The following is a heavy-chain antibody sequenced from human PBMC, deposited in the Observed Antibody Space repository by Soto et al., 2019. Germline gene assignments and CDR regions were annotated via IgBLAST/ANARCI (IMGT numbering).Heavy chain of an antibody. Sequence: QITLRESGPSLVKPTETLTLTCTFSGFSLTTTGVGVGWIRQPPGKALEWLAVVFWDGGERYSPSLKSRVTITKDTSKDQVVFKMTNMDPADTATYYCTQVYGSGSWGWYFHSWGQGTLVTVSS. J-gene: IGHJ4*02. D-gene: IGHD1-26*01. CDR3: TQVYGSGSWGWYFHS. CDR1: GFSLTTTGVG. CDR2: VFWDGGE. V-gene: IGHV2-5*02.